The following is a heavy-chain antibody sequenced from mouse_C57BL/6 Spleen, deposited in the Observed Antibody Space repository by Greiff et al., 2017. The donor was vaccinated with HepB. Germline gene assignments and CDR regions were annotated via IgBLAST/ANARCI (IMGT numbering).Heavy chain of an antibody. Sequence: EVKLVESGGGLVQPGGSLSLSCAASGFTFTDYYMSWVRQPPGKALEWLGFIRNKANGYTTEYSASVKGRFTISRDNSQSILYLQMNALRAEDSATYYCARYRRGKRGFDYWGQGTTLTVSS. D-gene: IGHD2-1*01. J-gene: IGHJ2*01. V-gene: IGHV7-3*01. CDR3: ARYRRGKRGFDY. CDR2: IRNKANGYTT. CDR1: GFTFTDYY.